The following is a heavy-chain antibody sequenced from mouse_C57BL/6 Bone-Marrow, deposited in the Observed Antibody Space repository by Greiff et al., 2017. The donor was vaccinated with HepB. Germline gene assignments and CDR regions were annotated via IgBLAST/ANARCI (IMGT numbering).Heavy chain of an antibody. J-gene: IGHJ3*01. CDR3: ARSGVSYPRRFAC. CDR2: IYPGDGDT. D-gene: IGHD3-1*01. V-gene: IGHV1-82*01. CDR1: GYAFSSSW. Sequence: QVQLQQSGPELVKPGASVKISCKASGYAFSSSWMNWVKQRPGKGLEWIGRIYPGDGDTNYNGKFKGKATLTADKSSSTAYMQLSSLTSEDSAVYFCARSGVSYPRRFACWGQGTLVTVSA.